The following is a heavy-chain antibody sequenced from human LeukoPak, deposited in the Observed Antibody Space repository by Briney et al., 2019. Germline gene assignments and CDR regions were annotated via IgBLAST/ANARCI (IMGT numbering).Heavy chain of an antibody. CDR2: IWYDGSNK. V-gene: IGHV3-33*01. Sequence: PGRSLRLSCAASGLTFSSYGMHWVRQAPGKGLEWVAVIWYDGSNKYYADSVKGRFTISRDNSKNTLYLQMNSLRAEDTAVYYCARDSDYGDYDYWGQGTLVTVSS. CDR1: GLTFSSYG. CDR3: ARDSDYGDYDY. D-gene: IGHD4-17*01. J-gene: IGHJ4*02.